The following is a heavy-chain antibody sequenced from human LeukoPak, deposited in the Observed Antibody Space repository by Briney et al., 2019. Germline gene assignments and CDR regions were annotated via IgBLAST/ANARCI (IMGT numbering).Heavy chain of an antibody. D-gene: IGHD1-20*01. CDR2: IDPKTGGT. J-gene: IGHJ5*02. CDR1: GYTFTDYH. Sequence: ASVKVSCKASGYTFTDYHLHWVRQAPGQGLEWMGWIDPKTGGTNYAQKQNFQGRITMTRDTSINTVYMELSRLTSDDTAVYYCARGRASLTAWFVPWGQGTLVTVSS. CDR3: ARGRASLTAWFVP. V-gene: IGHV1-2*02.